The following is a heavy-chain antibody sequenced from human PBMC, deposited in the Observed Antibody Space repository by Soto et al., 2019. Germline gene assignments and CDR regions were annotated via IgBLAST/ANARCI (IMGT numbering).Heavy chain of an antibody. J-gene: IGHJ4*02. Sequence: GGSLRLSCAASGFTFGASALQWVRQASGKGLEWLGRIGSKGETYATTYAASVKGRFTISRDNSKNTLYLQMNSLRAEDTAVYYCAKDKSHDYYDSSGYPNYFDYWGQGTLVTVSS. CDR3: AKDKSHDYYDSSGYPNYFDY. D-gene: IGHD3-22*01. V-gene: IGHV3-73*01. CDR2: IGSKGETYAT. CDR1: GFTFGASA.